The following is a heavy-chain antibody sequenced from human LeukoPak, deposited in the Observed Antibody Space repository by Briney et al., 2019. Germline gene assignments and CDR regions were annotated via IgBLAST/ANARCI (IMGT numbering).Heavy chain of an antibody. CDR3: ARGGVYGDFPYYFDF. CDR2: ISAYNGNT. Sequence: ASVKVSCKASGYTFTSYGISWVRQAPGQGLEWMGWISAYNGNTNHAQKLQGRVTMTTDTSTTTAFMELGSLRSDDTAVYYCARGGVYGDFPYYFDFWGQGTLVTVSS. J-gene: IGHJ4*02. CDR1: GYTFTSYG. V-gene: IGHV1-18*01. D-gene: IGHD2-21*02.